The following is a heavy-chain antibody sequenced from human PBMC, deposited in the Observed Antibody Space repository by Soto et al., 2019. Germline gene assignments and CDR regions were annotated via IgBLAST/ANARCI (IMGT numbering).Heavy chain of an antibody. Sequence: EGQLVESGGGLVQPGRSLRLYCVASGFTFDHYAMHWVRQAPGKGLEWVAGITWNSGSKDYGNSVKGRFSISRDNAQNSLHLQMNSLGPEDTAFYYCARDSEQVRPGAILGASFDIWGQGTLVTVSS. CDR2: ITWNSGSK. CDR3: ARDSEQVRPGAILGASFDI. D-gene: IGHD2-2*01. V-gene: IGHV3-9*01. CDR1: GFTFDHYA. J-gene: IGHJ3*02.